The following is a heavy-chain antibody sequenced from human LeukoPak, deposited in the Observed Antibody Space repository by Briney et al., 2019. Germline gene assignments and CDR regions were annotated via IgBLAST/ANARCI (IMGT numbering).Heavy chain of an antibody. J-gene: IGHJ3*02. CDR3: ARDSGIDDAFDI. CDR2: IYYSGST. CDR1: GGXISSYY. D-gene: IGHD1-26*01. V-gene: IGHV4-59*01. Sequence: SETLSLTCTVSGGXISSYYWSWIRQPPGKGLEWIGYIYYSGSTNYNPSLKSRVTISVDTSKNQFSLKLSSVTAADTAVYYCARDSGIDDAFDIWGQGTMVTVSS.